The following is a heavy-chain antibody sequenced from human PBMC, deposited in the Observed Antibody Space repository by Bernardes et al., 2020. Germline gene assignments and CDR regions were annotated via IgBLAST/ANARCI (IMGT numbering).Heavy chain of an antibody. Sequence: GGSLRLSCAASGFTFSNSWMTWVRQAPGKGLEWLAPIKEDGSEKYYVDSVRGRFTISRHNAENSLYLQMNSLRVEDTGVYYCATALYPSAWGQGTQVTVSS. J-gene: IGHJ5*02. V-gene: IGHV3-7*01. CDR3: ATALYPSA. CDR2: IKEDGSEK. CDR1: GFTFSNSW. D-gene: IGHD3-16*02.